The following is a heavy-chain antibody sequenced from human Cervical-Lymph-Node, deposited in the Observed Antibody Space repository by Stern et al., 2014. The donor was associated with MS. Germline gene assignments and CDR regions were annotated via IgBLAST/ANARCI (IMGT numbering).Heavy chain of an antibody. CDR3: ARDLGATTLGFYYYPMDL. V-gene: IGHV3-33*01. J-gene: IGHJ6*02. D-gene: IGHD1-26*01. Sequence: VQLVESGGGVVQPGRSLRLSCAASGFPFSTYGVHWVRQAPGRGLEWVAVIFSIVSKKYYSESVRGRFPISRDNSQNTLYLQLNSLRAEDTAVYYCARDLGATTLGFYYYPMDLWGQGTTVIVSS. CDR2: IFSIVSKK. CDR1: GFPFSTYG.